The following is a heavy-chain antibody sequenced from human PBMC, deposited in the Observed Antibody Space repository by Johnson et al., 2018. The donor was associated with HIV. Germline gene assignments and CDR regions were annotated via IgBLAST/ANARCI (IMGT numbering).Heavy chain of an antibody. CDR1: GFTFSSYA. Sequence: QVQLVESGGGVVQPGKSLRLSCAASGFTFSSYAIHWVRQAPDKGLEWVAIMSYDGNNKYYADSVKDRFTISRDNSKNTLYLQMTSLRPEDTAVYYGARDNREWQTGTKGDAFDIWGQGTMVTVSS. D-gene: IGHD1-7*01. CDR2: MSYDGNNK. CDR3: ARDNREWQTGTKGDAFDI. J-gene: IGHJ3*02. V-gene: IGHV3-30-3*01.